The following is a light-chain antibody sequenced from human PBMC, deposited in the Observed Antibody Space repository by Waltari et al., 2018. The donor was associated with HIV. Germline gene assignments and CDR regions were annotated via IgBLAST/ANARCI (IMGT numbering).Light chain of an antibody. CDR2: WAS. J-gene: IGKJ4*01. Sequence: DIVMTQSPDSLVVPLGERATVNCKSSQSVVYSSNNRSYLAWFRQKPRQPPELLIFWASTRESGVPDRFVGSGSGTDFTLTISSLQAEDVGVYYCQQYYYTPPTFGGGTKVEIK. CDR1: QSVVYSSNNRSY. V-gene: IGKV4-1*01. CDR3: QQYYYTPPT.